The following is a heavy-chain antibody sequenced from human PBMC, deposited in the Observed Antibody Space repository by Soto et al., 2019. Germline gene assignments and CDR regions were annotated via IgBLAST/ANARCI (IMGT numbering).Heavy chain of an antibody. J-gene: IGHJ4*02. CDR1: GYTFTTYA. CDR2: INGGNGNT. D-gene: IGHD4-17*01. V-gene: IGHV1-3*01. Sequence: QVQLVQSGAELKKPGASVKISCKASGYTFTTYAIHWVRQAPGQCLEWMGSINGGNGNTQSSQKFQDRITITRDTYATTAYMDLSSLRSDDTAVYYCARMNAYGDYEGRDHWGQGTLVQVSS. CDR3: ARMNAYGDYEGRDH.